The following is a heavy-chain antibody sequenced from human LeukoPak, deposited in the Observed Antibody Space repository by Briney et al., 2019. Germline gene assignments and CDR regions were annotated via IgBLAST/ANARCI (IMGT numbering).Heavy chain of an antibody. CDR1: GGSISSGDYY. D-gene: IGHD6-6*01. V-gene: IGHV4-39*07. CDR3: ARGRIAARVRRADFDY. Sequence: SETLSLTCTVSGGSISSGDYYWSWIRQPPGKGLEWIGEINHSGSTNYNPSLKSRVTISVDTSKNQFSLKLSSVTAADTAVYYCARGRIAARVRRADFDYWGQGTLVTVSS. CDR2: INHSGST. J-gene: IGHJ4*02.